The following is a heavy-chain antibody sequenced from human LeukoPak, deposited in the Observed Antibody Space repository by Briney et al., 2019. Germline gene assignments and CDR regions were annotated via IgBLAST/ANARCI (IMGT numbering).Heavy chain of an antibody. V-gene: IGHV3-23*01. CDR1: GFTFSSYA. CDR2: ISGSGGST. Sequence: GGSLRLSCAASGFTFSSYAMSWVRQAPGKGLEWVSAISGSGGSTYYADSVKGRFTISRDNSKNTLYLQMNSLRAEDTAVYYCAKCDSVQLERRFPIDYWGQGTLVTVSS. D-gene: IGHD1-1*01. CDR3: AKCDSVQLERRFPIDY. J-gene: IGHJ4*02.